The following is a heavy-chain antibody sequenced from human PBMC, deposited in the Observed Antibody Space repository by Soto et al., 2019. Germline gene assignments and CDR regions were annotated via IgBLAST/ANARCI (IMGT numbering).Heavy chain of an antibody. CDR2: INAGNGNT. CDR3: ASESYGGEFDY. V-gene: IGHV1-3*05. Sequence: QVQLVQSGAEEKKPGASVKVSCKASGYTFTSYAMHWVRQAPRQRLEWMGWINAGNGNTKYSRKFQGRVTITRDTSASTAYMELSSLRSEDTAVYYCASESYGGEFDYWGQGTLVTVSS. J-gene: IGHJ4*02. D-gene: IGHD4-17*01. CDR1: GYTFTSYA.